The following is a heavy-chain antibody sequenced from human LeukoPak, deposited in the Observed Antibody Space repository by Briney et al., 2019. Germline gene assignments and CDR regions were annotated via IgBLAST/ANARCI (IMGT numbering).Heavy chain of an antibody. J-gene: IGHJ4*02. D-gene: IGHD6-13*01. Sequence: ASVKVSSKASGYTFTIYSISWVRQTPGQGLEWMGWISAYNGNTNYAQKLQGRVTMTTDTSTSTAYMELRSLRSDDTAVYYCARDLAAAGTSGYWGQGTLVTVSS. V-gene: IGHV1-18*04. CDR3: ARDLAAAGTSGY. CDR2: ISAYNGNT. CDR1: GYTFTIYS.